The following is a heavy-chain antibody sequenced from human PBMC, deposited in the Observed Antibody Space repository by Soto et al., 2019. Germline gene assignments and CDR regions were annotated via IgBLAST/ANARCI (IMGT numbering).Heavy chain of an antibody. V-gene: IGHV4-30-4*08. Sequence: KTSETLSLTCSVSGASIGSGDDYWTWIRQSPGKGLEWSGCFSASGSTFYNPSLRSRLTIVLDTSKNHFPLKLNSATAADTAVYYCGKLQIPELDTWGQGAPVTVSS. J-gene: IGHJ5*01. CDR2: FSASGST. CDR3: GKLQIPELDT. CDR1: GASIGSGDDY. D-gene: IGHD2-15*01.